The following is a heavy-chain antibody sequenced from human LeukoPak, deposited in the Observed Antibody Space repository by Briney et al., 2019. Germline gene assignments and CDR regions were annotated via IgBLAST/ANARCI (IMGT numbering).Heavy chain of an antibody. CDR3: ARDRSVTMVRGEGEVDY. V-gene: IGHV1-46*01. CDR2: VNPSGGST. D-gene: IGHD3-10*01. CDR1: GYTFTSYY. Sequence: ASVKVSCKASGYTFTSYYMHWVRQAPGQGLEWMGIVNPSGGSTNYAQKLQGRVTMTTDTSTSTAYMELRSLRSDDTAVYYCARDRSVTMVRGEGEVDYWGQGTLVTVSS. J-gene: IGHJ4*02.